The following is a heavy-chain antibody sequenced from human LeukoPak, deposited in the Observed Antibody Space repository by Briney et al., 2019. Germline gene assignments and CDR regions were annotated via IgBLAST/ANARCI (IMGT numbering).Heavy chain of an antibody. CDR2: ISWNSGSI. V-gene: IGHV3-9*01. CDR3: AREDSSGLDY. J-gene: IGHJ4*02. Sequence: GGSLSLSCAASGFTFDDYAMHWVRQAPGKGLEWVSGISWNSGSIGYADSVKGRFTISRDNAKNSLYLQMNSLRAEDTAIYYCAREDSSGLDYWGQGTLVTVSS. CDR1: GFTFDDYA. D-gene: IGHD6-19*01.